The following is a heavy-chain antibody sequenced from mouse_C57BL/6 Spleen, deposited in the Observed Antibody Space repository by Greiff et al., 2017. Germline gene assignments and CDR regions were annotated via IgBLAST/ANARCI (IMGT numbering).Heavy chain of an antibody. J-gene: IGHJ4*01. CDR1: GFSFNTYA. Sequence: EVKLVESGGGLVQPKGSLKLSCAASGFSFNTYAMNWVRQAPGEGWEWGARIRSKSNNYATYDAESVKASFTISRDDSESMLYLQMHNLKAEVTAMYYYVRHGPPYYAMDYWGQGSSVTVSS. CDR3: VRHGPPYYAMDY. V-gene: IGHV10-1*01. CDR2: IRSKSNNYAT.